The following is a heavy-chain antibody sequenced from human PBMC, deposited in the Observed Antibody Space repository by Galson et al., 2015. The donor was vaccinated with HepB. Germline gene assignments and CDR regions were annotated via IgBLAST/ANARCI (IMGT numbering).Heavy chain of an antibody. Sequence: PALVKPTQTLTLTCTFSGFSLTTSGMCVSWIRQPPGKALEWLAVIDWDDDKYYSTSLKTRLTIAKDTSKNQAVLTMTNMDPVDTATYYCARTLSPGMGYLFDSWGQGTLVTVSS. J-gene: IGHJ4*02. V-gene: IGHV2-70*01. D-gene: IGHD6-13*01. CDR2: IDWDDDK. CDR1: GFSLTTSGMC. CDR3: ARTLSPGMGYLFDS.